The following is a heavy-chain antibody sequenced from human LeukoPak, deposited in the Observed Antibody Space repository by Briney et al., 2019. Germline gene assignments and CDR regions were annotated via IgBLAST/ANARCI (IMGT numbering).Heavy chain of an antibody. Sequence: SETLSLTCTVSGGSISSSSYYWGWIRQPPGKGLEWIGSIYYSGSTYYNPSLKSRVTISVDTSKNQFSLKLSSVTAADTAVYYCATPTMIRTRDAFDIWGQGTMVTVSS. V-gene: IGHV4-39*07. D-gene: IGHD3-10*01. CDR3: ATPTMIRTRDAFDI. J-gene: IGHJ3*02. CDR1: GGSISSSSYY. CDR2: IYYSGST.